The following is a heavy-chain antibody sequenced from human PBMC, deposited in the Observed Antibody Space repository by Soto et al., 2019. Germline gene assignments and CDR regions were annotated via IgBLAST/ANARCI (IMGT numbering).Heavy chain of an antibody. CDR1: GFTFTGYY. CDR2: ISAYNGNT. Sequence: ASVRVSCKASGFTFTGYYMHWVRQAPGQGLEWMGWISAYNGNTNYAQKLQGRVTMTTAASTSTAYMELRSMRSDDTAVYYCARQDFWSGYYTFDFWGQGTLVTVSS. D-gene: IGHD3-3*01. CDR3: ARQDFWSGYYTFDF. V-gene: IGHV1-18*04. J-gene: IGHJ4*02.